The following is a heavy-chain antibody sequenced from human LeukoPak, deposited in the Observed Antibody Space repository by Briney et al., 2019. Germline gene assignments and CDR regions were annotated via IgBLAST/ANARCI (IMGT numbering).Heavy chain of an antibody. Sequence: SSETLSLTCTVSGGSISSYYWSWIRQPPGKGLEWIGYIYYSGSTHYNPSLKGRVTISVDTTKNQFSLKLSSVTAADTAVYYCARGMMTYYYYIDVWGKGTTVTVSS. CDR2: IYYSGST. V-gene: IGHV4-59*01. D-gene: IGHD3-16*01. CDR1: GGSISSYY. J-gene: IGHJ6*03. CDR3: ARGMMTYYYYIDV.